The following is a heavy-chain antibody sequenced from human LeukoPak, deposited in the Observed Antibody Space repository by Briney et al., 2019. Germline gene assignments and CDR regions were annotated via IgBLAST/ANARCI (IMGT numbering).Heavy chain of an antibody. CDR3: AKDFCSDISCSSRGIDY. Sequence: PGGSLRLSCAASGFTFSTYVMHWVRQAPGKGLEWVAVKDHCADSVKGRFTASKDNSKSTLYLQMNSLRAEDTAIYYCAKDFCSDISCSSRGIDYWGQGTLVTVSS. V-gene: IGHV3-30*18. D-gene: IGHD3-3*01. J-gene: IGHJ4*02. CDR2: KD. CDR1: GFTFSTYV.